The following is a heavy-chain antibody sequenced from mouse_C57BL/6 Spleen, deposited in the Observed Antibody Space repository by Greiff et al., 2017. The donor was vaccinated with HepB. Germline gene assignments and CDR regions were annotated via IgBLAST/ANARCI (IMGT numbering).Heavy chain of an antibody. V-gene: IGHV1-26*01. D-gene: IGHD1-1*01. J-gene: IGHJ1*01. CDR2: INPNNGGT. Sequence: EVQLQQSGPELVKPGASVKISCKASGYTFTDYYMNWVKQSHGKSLEWIGDINPNNGGTSYNQKFKGKATLTVDKSSSTAYMELRSLTSEDSAVYYCARGDYGSSYGWYFGVCGAGTTVTVSS. CDR3: ARGDYGSSYGWYFGV. CDR1: GYTFTDYY.